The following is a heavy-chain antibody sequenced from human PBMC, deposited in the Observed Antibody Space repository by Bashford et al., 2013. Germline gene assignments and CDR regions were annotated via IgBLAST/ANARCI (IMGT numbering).Heavy chain of an antibody. Sequence: NPSLKSRVSISVDTSKNQFSLKLSSVTAADTAVYYCARRRGYLTWNWFDPWGQGTLVTVSS. V-gene: IGHV4-34*01. D-gene: IGHD5-12*01. J-gene: IGHJ5*02. CDR3: ARRRGYLTWNWFDP.